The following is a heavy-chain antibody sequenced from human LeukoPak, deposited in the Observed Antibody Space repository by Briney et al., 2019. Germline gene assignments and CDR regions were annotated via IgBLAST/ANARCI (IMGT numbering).Heavy chain of an antibody. D-gene: IGHD2-2*01. CDR1: GFTFSSYA. CDR3: AKEREYLYCSSTSCPGEIDY. CDR2: ISGSGGST. Sequence: GGSLRLSCAASGFTFSSYAMSWVRQAPGKGLEWVSAISGSGGSTYYADSVKGRFTISRDNSKNTLYLQMNSLRAEDTAVYYCAKEREYLYCSSTSCPGEIDYWGQGTLVTVSS. V-gene: IGHV3-23*01. J-gene: IGHJ4*02.